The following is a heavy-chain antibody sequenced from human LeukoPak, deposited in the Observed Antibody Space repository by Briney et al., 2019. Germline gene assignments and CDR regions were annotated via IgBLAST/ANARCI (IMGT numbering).Heavy chain of an antibody. Sequence: SVKVSCKASGGTFSSYAISWVRQAPGQGLEWMGGIIPIFGTANCAQKFQGRVTITADESTSTAYMELSSLRSEDTAVYYCARDRPVDIGGNSEYYFDYWGQGTLVTVSS. V-gene: IGHV1-69*01. CDR1: GGTFSSYA. CDR2: IIPIFGTA. D-gene: IGHD4-23*01. J-gene: IGHJ4*02. CDR3: ARDRPVDIGGNSEYYFDY.